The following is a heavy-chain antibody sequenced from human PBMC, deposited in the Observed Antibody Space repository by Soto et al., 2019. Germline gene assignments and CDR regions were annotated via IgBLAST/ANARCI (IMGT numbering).Heavy chain of an antibody. CDR2: IYYSGST. CDR1: GGSISSSSYY. J-gene: IGHJ6*03. Sequence: SETLSLTCTVSGGSISSSSYYWGWIRQPPGKGLEWIGSIYYSGSTYYNPSLKSRVTISVDTSKNQFSLKLSSVTAADTAVYYCARLFDGDYMGYYYYMDVWGKGTTVT. CDR3: ARLFDGDYMGYYYYMDV. V-gene: IGHV4-39*01. D-gene: IGHD4-17*01.